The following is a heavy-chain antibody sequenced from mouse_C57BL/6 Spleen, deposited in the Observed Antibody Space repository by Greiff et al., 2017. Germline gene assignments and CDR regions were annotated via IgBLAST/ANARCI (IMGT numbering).Heavy chain of an antibody. CDR1: GYSFTGYY. Sequence: VQLQQSGPELVKPGASVKISCKASGYSFTGYYMNWVKQSPEKSLEWIGEINPSTGGTTYNQKFKAKATLTVDKSSSTAYMQLKSLTSEDSAVYYCARRIYGGYDGRAWFAYWGQGTLVTVSA. J-gene: IGHJ3*01. CDR3: ARRIYGGYDGRAWFAY. V-gene: IGHV1-42*01. CDR2: INPSTGGT. D-gene: IGHD2-2*01.